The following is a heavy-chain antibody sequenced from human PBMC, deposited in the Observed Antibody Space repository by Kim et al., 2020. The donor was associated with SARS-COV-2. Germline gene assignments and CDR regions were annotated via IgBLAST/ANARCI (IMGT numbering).Heavy chain of an antibody. CDR1: GFTFSSYA. CDR3: ARDGRSHYDYIWGSYRYTDYYYYYMDV. V-gene: IGHV3-30-3*01. CDR2: ISYDGSNK. Sequence: GGSLRLSCAASGFTFSSYAMHWVRQAPGKGLEWVAVISYDGSNKYYADSVKGRFTISRDNSKNTLYLQMNSLRAEDTAVYYCARDGRSHYDYIWGSYRYTDYYYYYMDVWGKGTTVTVSS. J-gene: IGHJ6*03. D-gene: IGHD3-16*02.